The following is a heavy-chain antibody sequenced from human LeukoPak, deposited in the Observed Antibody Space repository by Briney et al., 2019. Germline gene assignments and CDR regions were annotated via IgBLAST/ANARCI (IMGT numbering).Heavy chain of an antibody. CDR2: IYYSGST. CDR1: GGSISSGGYY. J-gene: IGHJ4*02. D-gene: IGHD6-13*01. CDR3: AISPSGWSTGVSDY. V-gene: IGHV4-39*01. Sequence: SETLSLTCTVSGGSISSGGYYWGWIRQPPGKGLEWIGSIYYSGSTYYNPSLKSRVTISVDTSKNQFSLKLSSVTAADTAVYYCAISPSGWSTGVSDYWGQGTLVTVSS.